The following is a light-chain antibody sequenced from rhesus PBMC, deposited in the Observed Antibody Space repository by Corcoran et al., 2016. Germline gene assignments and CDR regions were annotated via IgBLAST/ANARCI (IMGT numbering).Light chain of an antibody. CDR2: YAS. V-gene: IGKV3-35*01. CDR3: QQYNNWNS. CDR1: QSVSSK. Sequence: EIVMTQSPATLSLSQGERATLSCRASQSVSSKLAWYQQKPGQAPTLLISYASNRATGIPDRFSGSGSGTDFTLTTSSLKTEDVGVYYCQQYNNWNSFGQGTKVEIK. J-gene: IGKJ2*01.